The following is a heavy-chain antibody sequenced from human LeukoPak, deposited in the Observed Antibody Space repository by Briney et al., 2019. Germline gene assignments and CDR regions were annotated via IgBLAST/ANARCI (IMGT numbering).Heavy chain of an antibody. D-gene: IGHD5-18*01. V-gene: IGHV4-59*01. J-gene: IGHJ6*02. CDR3: ARVAVLRGYSYGYYYYGMDV. CDR1: GDSINNYY. Sequence: SETLSLTCTVSGDSINNYYWSWIRQPPGKGLEWIGYIYYSGSTNYNPSLKSRVTISVDTSKNQFSLKLSSVTAADTAVYYCARVAVLRGYSYGYYYYGMDVWGQGTTVTVSS. CDR2: IYYSGST.